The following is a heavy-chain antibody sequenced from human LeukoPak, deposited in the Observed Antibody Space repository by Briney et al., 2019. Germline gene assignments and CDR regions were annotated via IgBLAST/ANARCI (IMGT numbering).Heavy chain of an antibody. D-gene: IGHD3/OR15-3a*01. Sequence: GGSLTLPCAASGFTFSSYTMSWVGQAPAKGMAWVSSISGSGVSTYYADYVKGRFTLSRDKPKKTLYLQINSVRAEDTAVYYCAKQWRGTGDAFDIWGQGTMVTVSS. CDR2: ISGSGVST. J-gene: IGHJ3*02. CDR1: GFTFSSYT. V-gene: IGHV3-23*01. CDR3: AKQWRGTGDAFDI.